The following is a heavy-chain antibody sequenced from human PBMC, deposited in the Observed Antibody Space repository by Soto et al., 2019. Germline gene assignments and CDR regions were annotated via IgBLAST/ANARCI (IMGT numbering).Heavy chain of an antibody. CDR3: ARASRDGDYVVDY. CDR2: IHYSGST. D-gene: IGHD4-17*01. Sequence: QVQLQESGPGLVKPSQTLSLTCTVSGGSICSGGYYWSWIRQHPGKGLEWIGYIHYSGSTYYNPSLERRVTISVNTSRNQFSLKLSSVTAADTAVYYCARASRDGDYVVDYWGQGTLVTVSS. V-gene: IGHV4-31*03. J-gene: IGHJ4*02. CDR1: GGSICSGGYY.